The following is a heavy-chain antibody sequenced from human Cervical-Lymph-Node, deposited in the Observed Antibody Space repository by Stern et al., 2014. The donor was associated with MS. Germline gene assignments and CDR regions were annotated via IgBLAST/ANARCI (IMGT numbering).Heavy chain of an antibody. D-gene: IGHD6-13*01. J-gene: IGHJ4*02. CDR3: AKRIAAAGTHPGTFDY. CDR2: TSSDGSNK. V-gene: IGHV3-30*18. CDR1: GFTFSAYG. Sequence: VQLVESGGGVVQPARSLRLPCEASGFTFSAYGMHWVRQAPGKGLEWVAVTSSDGSNKYYADSVKGRFAVSRDNSKNTLYLQMNSLRAEDTAVYYCAKRIAAAGTHPGTFDYWGQGTLVTVSS.